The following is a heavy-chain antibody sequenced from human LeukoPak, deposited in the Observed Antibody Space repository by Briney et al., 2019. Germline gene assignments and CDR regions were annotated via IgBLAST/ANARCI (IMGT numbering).Heavy chain of an antibody. CDR3: ARVWSSSWYYMDV. CDR2: INPNSGGT. CDR1: GYTFTGYY. D-gene: IGHD6-13*01. Sequence: ASVKVSCKASGYTFTGYYMHWVRQAPGQGLEWMGWINPNSGGTNYAQKFQGRVTMTRDTSISTAYMELSRLRSDDTAVYYCARVWSSSWYYMDVWGKGTTVTVSS. J-gene: IGHJ6*03. V-gene: IGHV1-2*02.